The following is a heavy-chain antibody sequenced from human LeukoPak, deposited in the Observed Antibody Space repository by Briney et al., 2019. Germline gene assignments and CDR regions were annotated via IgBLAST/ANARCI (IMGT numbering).Heavy chain of an antibody. CDR2: FDPEDGET. J-gene: IGHJ4*02. CDR1: GYTLTELS. V-gene: IGHV1-24*01. D-gene: IGHD2/OR15-2a*01. Sequence: GASVKVSCKVCGYTLTELSIHWVRQAPGKGLEWMGGFDPEDGETIYAQKFQGRVTMTEDTSTDTAYMELSSLRSEDTAVYYCATASMSKTPDFDYWGQGTLVTVSS. CDR3: ATASMSKTPDFDY.